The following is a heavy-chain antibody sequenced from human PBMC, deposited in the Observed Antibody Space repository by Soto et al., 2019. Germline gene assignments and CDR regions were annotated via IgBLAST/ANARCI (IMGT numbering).Heavy chain of an antibody. CDR3: ARQCSGGSCKNWFDP. CDR1: GYSFTSYW. D-gene: IGHD2-15*01. J-gene: IGHJ5*02. V-gene: IGHV5-51*01. CDR2: IYPGDSDT. Sequence: ESLQISCKGSGYSFTSYWIGWVRQMPGKGLEWMGIIYPGDSDTRYSPSFQGQVTISADKSISTAYLQWSSLKASDTAMYYCARQCSGGSCKNWFDPWGQGTLVTVSS.